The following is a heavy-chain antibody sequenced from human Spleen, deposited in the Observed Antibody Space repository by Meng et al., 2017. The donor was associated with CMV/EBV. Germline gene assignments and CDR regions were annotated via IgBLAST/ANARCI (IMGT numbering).Heavy chain of an antibody. J-gene: IGHJ4*02. D-gene: IGHD3-22*01. CDR2: TNDSGTT. Sequence: LACAVWCGSVSSRNWWSWVRNPPGKGLEWIWETNDSGTTTYNPYLRSRVTISLDESKNEFSLKLTSVTAGDTAVYYCARNGYYSLDYWSQGTLVTVSS. V-gene: IGHV4-4*02. CDR1: CGSVSSRNW. CDR3: ARNGYYSLDY.